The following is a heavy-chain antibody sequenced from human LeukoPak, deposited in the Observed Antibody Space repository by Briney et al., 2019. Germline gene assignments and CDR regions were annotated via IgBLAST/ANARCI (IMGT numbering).Heavy chain of an antibody. D-gene: IGHD5-12*01. CDR3: ARLDISTTWYAFDY. CDR2: IYHDGNT. CDR1: GESFNRYY. V-gene: IGHV4-34*01. Sequence: SEPLSLTCAVYGESFNRYYWSWIRQPPGKGLEWIAEIYHDGNTNYNPSLKSRVTISVDTSNNHFSLKLTSVTAADTAVYYCARLDISTTWYAFDYWGQGTLVTVSS. J-gene: IGHJ4*02.